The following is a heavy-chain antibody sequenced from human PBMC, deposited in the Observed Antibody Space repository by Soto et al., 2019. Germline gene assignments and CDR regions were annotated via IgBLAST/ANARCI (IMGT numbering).Heavy chain of an antibody. D-gene: IGHD2-2*01. CDR1: GGTFSSYA. V-gene: IGHV1-69*01. CDR3: ARSKYQLLEGPEACYYYGMDV. J-gene: IGHJ6*02. CDR2: IIPIFGTA. Sequence: QVQLVQSGAEVKKPGSSVKVSCKASGGTFSSYAISWVRQAPGQGLEWMGGIIPIFGTANYAQKFQGRVTITADESTSTAYMELSSLRSEDTAVYYCARSKYQLLEGPEACYYYGMDVWGQGTTVTVSS.